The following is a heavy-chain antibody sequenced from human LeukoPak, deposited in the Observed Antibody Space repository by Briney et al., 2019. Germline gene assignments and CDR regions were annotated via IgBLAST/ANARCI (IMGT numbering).Heavy chain of an antibody. CDR1: GFTFSDFW. Sequence: GGSLRLSCAASGFTFSDFWMGWVRQAPGKGLEWVANINQDGSENYYVDSVKGRFTISRDDAKNSLYLQMNSLRAEDTAVYYCTKGRSNHYWGQGTLVTVST. D-gene: IGHD3-10*01. CDR2: INQDGSEN. V-gene: IGHV3-7*01. J-gene: IGHJ4*02. CDR3: TKGRSNHY.